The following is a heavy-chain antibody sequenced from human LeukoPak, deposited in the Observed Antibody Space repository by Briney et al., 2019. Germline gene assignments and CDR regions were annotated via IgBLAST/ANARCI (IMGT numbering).Heavy chain of an antibody. CDR3: AYSSSGWTMLDY. CDR2: MNPNSGNT. D-gene: IGHD6-19*01. CDR1: GYTFTSYD. Sequence: ASVKVSCKASGYTFTSYDINWVRQATGQGLEWMGWMNPNSGNTGYAQKFQGRVTMTRNTSISTAYMELSSLRSEDTAVYYCAYSSSGWTMLDYWGQGTLVTVSS. V-gene: IGHV1-8*01. J-gene: IGHJ4*02.